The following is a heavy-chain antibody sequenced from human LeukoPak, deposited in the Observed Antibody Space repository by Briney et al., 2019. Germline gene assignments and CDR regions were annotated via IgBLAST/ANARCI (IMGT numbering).Heavy chain of an antibody. Sequence: ASVKVSCKASGYTFTSYYMHWVRQAPGQGLEWMGIINPSGGSTSYAQKFQGRVTMTRDTSTRTVYMELSSLRSEDTAVYYCAREDCSSTSCQGGWFDPWGQGTLVTVSS. V-gene: IGHV1-46*01. CDR2: INPSGGST. D-gene: IGHD2-2*01. CDR3: AREDCSSTSCQGGWFDP. CDR1: GYTFTSYY. J-gene: IGHJ5*02.